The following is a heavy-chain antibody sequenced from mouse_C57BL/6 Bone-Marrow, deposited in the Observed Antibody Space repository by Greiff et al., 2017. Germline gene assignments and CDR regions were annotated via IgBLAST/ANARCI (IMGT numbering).Heavy chain of an antibody. CDR2: IHPNSGST. CDR1: GYTFTSYW. D-gene: IGHD2-1*01. Sequence: QVQLQQPGAELVKPGASVKLSCKASGYTFTSYWMHWVKQRPGQGLEWIGMIHPNSGSTNYNEKFKSKATLTVDKSSSTAYMQLSSLTSDDSAVYYFARGGNSYFSWFAYWGQGTLVTVSA. V-gene: IGHV1-64*01. CDR3: ARGGNSYFSWFAY. J-gene: IGHJ3*01.